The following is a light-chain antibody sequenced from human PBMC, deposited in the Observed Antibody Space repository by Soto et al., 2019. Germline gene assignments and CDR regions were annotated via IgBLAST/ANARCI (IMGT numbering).Light chain of an antibody. CDR1: NIGSKS. V-gene: IGLV3-21*04. Sequence: SYELTQPPSVSVAPGQTARITCGGNNIGSKSVHWYQQKPGQAPVLVIYYDSDRPSGIPDRFSASNSGSSATLIISRVEAGDEADYYCQVWDSGSDQGVFGIGTKLTVL. CDR3: QVWDSGSDQGV. CDR2: YDS. J-gene: IGLJ1*01.